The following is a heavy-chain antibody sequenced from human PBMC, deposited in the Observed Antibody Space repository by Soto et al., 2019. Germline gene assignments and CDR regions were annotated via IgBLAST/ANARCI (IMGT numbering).Heavy chain of an antibody. CDR3: ARAKGTQWLCAFDI. D-gene: IGHD6-19*01. CDR2: ISYDGSNK. J-gene: IGHJ3*02. CDR1: GFTFSSYA. Sequence: QVQLVESGGGVVQPGMSLRLSCAASGFTFSSYAMHWVRQAPGKGLEWVAVISYDGSNKYYADSVKGRFTISRDNSTNTLYLQMNSLRAEDTAVYYCARAKGTQWLCAFDIWGQGTMVTVSS. V-gene: IGHV3-30-3*01.